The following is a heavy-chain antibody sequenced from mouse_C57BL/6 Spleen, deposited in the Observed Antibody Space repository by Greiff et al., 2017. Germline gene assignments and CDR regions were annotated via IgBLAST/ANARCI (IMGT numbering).Heavy chain of an antibody. J-gene: IGHJ3*01. CDR1: GYTFTDYY. V-gene: IGHV1-76*01. CDR2: IYPGSGNT. CDR3: ARTEGACAY. Sequence: VQLQQSGAELVRPGASVKLSCKASGYTFTDYYINWVKQRPGQGLEWIARIYPGSGNTYYNEKFKGKATLTAEKSSSTAYMQLSSLTSEDSAVYFCARTEGACAYWGQGTLVTVSA.